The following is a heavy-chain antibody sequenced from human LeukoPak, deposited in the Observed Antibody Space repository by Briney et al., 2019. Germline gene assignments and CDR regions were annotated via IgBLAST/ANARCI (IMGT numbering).Heavy chain of an antibody. CDR2: IYSGGST. V-gene: IGHV3-53*01. CDR3: ARDRGGFYYFDY. CDR1: GFTVSSNY. J-gene: IGHJ4*02. D-gene: IGHD3-10*01. Sequence: PGGSLRLSCAASGFTVSSNYMSWVRQAPGKGLEWVSVIYSGGSTYYADSVKSRFTISRDNSKNTLYLQMNSLRAEDTAVYYCARDRGGFYYFDYWGQGTLVTVSS.